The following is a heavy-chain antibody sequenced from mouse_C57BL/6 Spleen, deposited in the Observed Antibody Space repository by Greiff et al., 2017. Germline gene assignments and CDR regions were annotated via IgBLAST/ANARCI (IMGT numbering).Heavy chain of an antibody. CDR1: GFSLTSYG. V-gene: IGHV2-6-1*01. D-gene: IGHD2-5*01. CDR2: IWSDGST. Sequence: VQLQQSGPGLVAPSQSLSITCTVSGFSLTSYGVHWVRQPPGKGLEWLVVIWSDGSTTYNSALKSRLSISKDNSKSQVFLKMNSLQTDDTAMYYCARHKDSNWYYAMDYWGQGTSVTVSS. J-gene: IGHJ4*01. CDR3: ARHKDSNWYYAMDY.